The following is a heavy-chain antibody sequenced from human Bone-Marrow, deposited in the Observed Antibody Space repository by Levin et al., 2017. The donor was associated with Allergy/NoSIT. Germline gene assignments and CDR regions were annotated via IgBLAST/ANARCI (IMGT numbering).Heavy chain of an antibody. Sequence: SQTLSLTCAISGDSVSSNNAVWIWIRQSPSRGLECLGRTYYRSKWYTDYAVSVKGRITINPDTSKNHFSLQLNSVTPEDTAVYYCAGAQSYDWNTIPWWLDPWGQGTLVTVSS. V-gene: IGHV6-1*01. J-gene: IGHJ5*02. CDR2: TYYRSKWYT. CDR3: AGAQSYDWNTIPWWLDP. D-gene: IGHD1-20*01. CDR1: GDSVSSNNAV.